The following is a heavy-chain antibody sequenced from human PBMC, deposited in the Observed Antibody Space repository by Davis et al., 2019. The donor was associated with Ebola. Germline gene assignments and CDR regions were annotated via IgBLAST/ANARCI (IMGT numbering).Heavy chain of an antibody. CDR1: GGTFSTYG. J-gene: IGHJ6*02. Sequence: ASVKVSCKASGGTFSTYGFSWVRQAPGQGLEWMGWINPNSGGTNYAQKFQGRVTMTRDTSISTAYMELIRLRSDDTAVYFCARDLSYSYYYHYYGMDVWGQGTTVTVSS. CDR2: INPNSGGT. V-gene: IGHV1-2*02. CDR3: ARDLSYSYYYHYYGMDV. D-gene: IGHD3-10*01.